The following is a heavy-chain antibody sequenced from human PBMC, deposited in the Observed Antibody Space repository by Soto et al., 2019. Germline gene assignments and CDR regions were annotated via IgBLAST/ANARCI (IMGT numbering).Heavy chain of an antibody. V-gene: IGHV1-18*01. CDR2: ISAYNGNT. D-gene: IGHD3-10*01. J-gene: IGHJ4*02. CDR3: ARDIGGDTMVRGVITDSFFDY. Sequence: QVQLVQSGAEVKKPGASVKVSCKASGYTFTSYGISWVRQAPGQGLEWMGWISAYNGNTNYAQKLQGRVTMTTDTSTSTAYMELRSLRSEDTAVYYCARDIGGDTMVRGVITDSFFDYWGQGTLVIVSS. CDR1: GYTFTSYG.